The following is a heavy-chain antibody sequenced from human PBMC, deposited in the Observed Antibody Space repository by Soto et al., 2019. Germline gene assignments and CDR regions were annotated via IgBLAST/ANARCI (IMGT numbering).Heavy chain of an antibody. V-gene: IGHV3-21*06. CDR3: ARESEDLTSNFDY. J-gene: IGHJ4*02. CDR1: GFTFARYS. Sequence: GSLRLSCAASGFTFARYSINFFRQSAGKWLEWVSSISSTTNYIYYGDSMKGRFTISRDNAKNSLYLEMNSLRAEDTAVYYCARESEDLTSNFDYWGQGTLVTVSS. CDR2: ISSTTNYI.